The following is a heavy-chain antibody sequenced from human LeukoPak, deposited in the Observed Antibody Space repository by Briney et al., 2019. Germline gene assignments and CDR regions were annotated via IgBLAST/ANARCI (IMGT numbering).Heavy chain of an antibody. J-gene: IGHJ6*02. CDR1: GGSISSGGYS. D-gene: IGHD3-10*01. Sequence: PSQTLSLTCAVSGGSISSGGYSWSWIRQPPGKGLEWIGYIYHSGSTYYNPPLKSRVTISVDRSKNQFSLKLSSVTAADTAVYYCARYGSGSLDVWGQGTTVTVSS. CDR3: ARYGSGSLDV. CDR2: IYHSGST. V-gene: IGHV4-30-2*01.